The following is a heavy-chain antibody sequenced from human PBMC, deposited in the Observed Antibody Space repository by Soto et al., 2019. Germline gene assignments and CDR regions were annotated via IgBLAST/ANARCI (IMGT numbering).Heavy chain of an antibody. V-gene: IGHV1-69*12. CDR2: IIPIFGTA. Sequence: QVQLVQSGAEVKKPGSSVKVSCKASGGTFSSYAISWVRQAPGQGLEWMGGIIPIFGTANYAQKFQGRVTITADESTSRAYMELSSVRSEDTAVYYCAGREYYGSGLITRFDPWGQGTLVTVSS. CDR1: GGTFSSYA. J-gene: IGHJ5*02. CDR3: AGREYYGSGLITRFDP. D-gene: IGHD3-10*01.